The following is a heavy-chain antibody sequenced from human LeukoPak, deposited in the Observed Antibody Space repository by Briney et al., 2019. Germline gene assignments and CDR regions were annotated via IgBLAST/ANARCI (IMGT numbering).Heavy chain of an antibody. CDR1: GGSISSYY. V-gene: IGHV4-4*09. D-gene: IGHD6-13*01. CDR3: ARRGSSWYNWFDP. J-gene: IGHJ5*02. CDR2: IYTSGST. Sequence: SETLSLTCTVSGGSISSYYWSWIRQPPGKGLEGIGYIYTSGSTNYNPSLKSRVTISVDTSKNQFSLKLSSVTAADTAVYYCARRGSSWYNWFDPWGQGTLVTVSS.